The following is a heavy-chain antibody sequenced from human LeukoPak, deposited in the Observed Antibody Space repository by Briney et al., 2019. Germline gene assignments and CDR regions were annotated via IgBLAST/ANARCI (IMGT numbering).Heavy chain of an antibody. V-gene: IGHV3-23*01. CDR3: AKVRGYRNYFDY. CDR1: GFTFSSYA. J-gene: IGHJ4*02. Sequence: PGGSLRLSCAASGFTFSSYAMSWVRQAPGKGLEWVSAISGSGGSTYYADSVKGRFTIFRDNSKNTLYLQMNSLRAEDTAVYYCAKVRGYRNYFDYWGQGTLVTVSS. D-gene: IGHD5-18*01. CDR2: ISGSGGST.